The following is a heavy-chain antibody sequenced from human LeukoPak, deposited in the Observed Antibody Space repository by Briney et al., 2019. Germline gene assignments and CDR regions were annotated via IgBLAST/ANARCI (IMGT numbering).Heavy chain of an antibody. J-gene: IGHJ6*03. D-gene: IGHD3-10*01. CDR2: IYYSGST. V-gene: IGHV4-38-2*02. CDR3: ASVRRGFGESSKYYSYYYMHV. Sequence: SQTLSLTCTVSGYSISSGYYWGWIRQPPGKGLEWIGNIYYSGSTYYNPSLKSRVTISVDTSNNQFSLKLSAVTAADTAVYYCASVRRGFGESSKYYSYYYMHVWGNETTVTIAS. CDR1: GYSISSGYY.